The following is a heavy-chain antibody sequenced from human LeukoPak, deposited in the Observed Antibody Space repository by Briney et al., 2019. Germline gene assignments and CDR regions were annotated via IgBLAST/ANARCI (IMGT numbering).Heavy chain of an antibody. CDR3: ARSHSSSRYNWFDP. J-gene: IGHJ5*02. CDR2: LYYSGST. CDR1: GGSISSNHYY. V-gene: IGHV4-39*07. Sequence: SETLSLTCTVSGGSISSNHYYWGWIRQPPGKGLEWIGSLYYSGSTYYNPSLKSRVTISVDSSKNQFSLRLSSVTAADTAVYYCARSHSSSRYNWFDPWGQGTLVTVSS. D-gene: IGHD6-13*01.